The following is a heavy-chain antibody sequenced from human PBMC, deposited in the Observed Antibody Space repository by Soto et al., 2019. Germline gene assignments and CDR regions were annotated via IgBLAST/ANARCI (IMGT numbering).Heavy chain of an antibody. CDR1: GYTFTAYY. D-gene: IGHD3-10*01. Sequence: QVQLVQSGAEVKEPGDSVRVSCEASGYTFTAYYIHWVRQAPGQGLEWMGWINTKFGDTTYAQDFQGRVSMTRDMSNSTVFMELGKVAPGDTAIYYCARNMDYYYGPGSGNGHGFWGQGTTVTVFS. J-gene: IGHJ6*02. CDR3: ARNMDYYYGPGSGNGHGF. V-gene: IGHV1-2*02. CDR2: INTKFGDT.